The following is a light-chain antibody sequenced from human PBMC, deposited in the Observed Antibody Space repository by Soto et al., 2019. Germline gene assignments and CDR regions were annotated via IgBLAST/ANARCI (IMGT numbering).Light chain of an antibody. CDR2: DDN. CDR1: SSNIGGNS. CDR3: AVWDDRLSGPHWE. J-gene: IGLJ3*02. Sequence: QSVMTQPPSVSAAPGQKVTISCSGSSSNIGGNSVSWYQQLPGTAPKLLIYDDNKRPSGVPDRFSGSKSATSASLAISGLRSEDEADYFCAVWDDRLSGPHWEFGGGTKVTVL. V-gene: IGLV1-47*01.